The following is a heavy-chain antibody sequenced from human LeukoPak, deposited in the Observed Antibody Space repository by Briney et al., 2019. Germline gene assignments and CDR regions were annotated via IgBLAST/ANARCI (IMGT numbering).Heavy chain of an antibody. D-gene: IGHD2-2*01. CDR2: INPNSGGT. V-gene: IGHV1-2*02. CDR1: GYTFTGYY. CDR3: ARVLRIVVVPAAQGGAFDI. Sequence: GASVKVSCKASGYTFTGYYMHWVRQAPGQGLEWMGWINPNSGGTNYAQKFQGRVTMTRDTSISTAYMELSRLRSDDTAVYYCARVLRIVVVPAAQGGAFDIWGQGTMVTVSS. J-gene: IGHJ3*02.